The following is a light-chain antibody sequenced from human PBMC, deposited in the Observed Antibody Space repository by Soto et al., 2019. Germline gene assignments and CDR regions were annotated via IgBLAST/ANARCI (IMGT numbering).Light chain of an antibody. J-gene: IGKJ2*02. CDR1: QSVSSN. CDR2: GAS. CDR3: QQYNNWPST. V-gene: IGKV3-15*01. Sequence: EIVMTQSPATLSVSPGERATLSCRASQSVSSNLAWYQQKPGQAPRLLIYGASTRATGIPDRFNGSGSGTEFTLTISSLQSEDFAVYYCQQYNNWPSTFGQGTKLEIK.